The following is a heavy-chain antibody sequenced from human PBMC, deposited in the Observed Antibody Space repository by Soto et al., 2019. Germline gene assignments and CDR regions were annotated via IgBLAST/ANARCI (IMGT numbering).Heavy chain of an antibody. CDR1: GYSISSSNW. D-gene: IGHD4-17*01. CDR3: ARDTAPSDV. V-gene: IGHV4-28*03. J-gene: IGHJ6*02. CDR2: IYYSGST. Sequence: PSETLSLTCAVSGYSISSSNWWGWIRQPPGKGLEWIGYIYYSGSTYYNASLKSRVTMSVDTSKNQFSLKLSSVTAVDTAVYYWARDTAPSDVWGQGTTVTVSS.